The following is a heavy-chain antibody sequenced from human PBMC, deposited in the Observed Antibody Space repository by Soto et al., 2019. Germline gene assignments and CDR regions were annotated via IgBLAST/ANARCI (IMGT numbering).Heavy chain of an antibody. CDR1: GHTFTSYD. J-gene: IGHJ5*02. CDR3: ARERANRLDP. Sequence: QVQLVQSGAEVKKPGASVKVSCKASGHTFTSYDINWVRQATGQGLEWMGWMNPNSGNTGSAQKFQGRVTTTRNTSISKAYMALSSLRSEDTAVYYCARERANRLDPWGQGTLVTVSS. CDR2: MNPNSGNT. V-gene: IGHV1-8*01.